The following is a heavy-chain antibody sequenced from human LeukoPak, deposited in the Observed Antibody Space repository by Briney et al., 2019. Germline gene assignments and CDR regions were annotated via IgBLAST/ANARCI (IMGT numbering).Heavy chain of an antibody. Sequence: PGGSLRPSCAASGFTFSSYAMSWVRQAPGKGLEWVSAISGSGGSTYYADSMKGRFTISRDNSKNTLYLQMNSLRAEDTAVYYCAKDLGYSYGSNWFDPWGQGTLVTVSS. D-gene: IGHD5-18*01. CDR3: AKDLGYSYGSNWFDP. J-gene: IGHJ5*02. CDR1: GFTFSSYA. V-gene: IGHV3-23*01. CDR2: ISGSGGST.